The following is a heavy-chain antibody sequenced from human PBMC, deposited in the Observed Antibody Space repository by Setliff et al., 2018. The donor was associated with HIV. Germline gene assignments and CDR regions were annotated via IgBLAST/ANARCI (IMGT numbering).Heavy chain of an antibody. CDR2: VYPDDSNP. J-gene: IGHJ4*02. CDR1: GYSFGDYW. V-gene: IGHV5-51*01. Sequence: PGESLKISCKGSGYSFGDYWIAWVRQMPGKGLEWMGIVYPDDSNPKYSPSFQGQVTMSADKSVRTAYLQWSSLKASDTAMYYCARHLIPGDPRSGRSWYYWGQGTLVTV. CDR3: ARHLIPGDPRSGRSWYY. D-gene: IGHD6-13*01.